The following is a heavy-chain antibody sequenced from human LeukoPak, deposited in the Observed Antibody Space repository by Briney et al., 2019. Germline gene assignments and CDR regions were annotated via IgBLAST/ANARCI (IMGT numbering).Heavy chain of an antibody. J-gene: IGHJ4*02. CDR2: FDPEDGET. D-gene: IGHD5-12*01. V-gene: IGHV1-24*01. CDR3: ATDLAAIRKKDY. Sequence: ASVKVSCKVSGYTLTELSIHWVRQAPGKGLEWMRSFDPEDGETIYAQKFQGKVTMTEDTSTATAYMDLISLRSEDTAIYYCATDLAAIRKKDYWGQGTLVTVSS. CDR1: GYTLTELS.